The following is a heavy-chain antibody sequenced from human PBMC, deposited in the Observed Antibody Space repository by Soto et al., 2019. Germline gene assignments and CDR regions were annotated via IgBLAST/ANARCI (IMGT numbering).Heavy chain of an antibody. CDR2: IFSNDEK. CDR1: GFSLSNARMG. Sequence: QVTLKESGPVLVKPTETLTLTCTVSGFSLSNARMGVSWIRQPPGKALEWLAHIFSNDEKSYSTSLKSSLTISKDTSKSQAVLTMTNIDPVDTATYYCARTRLDDYDSSGYYIDYWGQGTLVTVSS. J-gene: IGHJ4*02. V-gene: IGHV2-26*01. D-gene: IGHD3-22*01. CDR3: ARTRLDDYDSSGYYIDY.